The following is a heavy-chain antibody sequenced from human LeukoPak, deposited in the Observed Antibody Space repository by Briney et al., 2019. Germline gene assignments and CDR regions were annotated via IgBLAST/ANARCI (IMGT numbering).Heavy chain of an antibody. Sequence: GGGVTLSCVCCGLIFSKFGIHGVGPARCRGRAGVAYISSRASSMYYAVSVKGRFIISRDNAKNSLYLQMKSLRAEDTAVDYCARRTMIRRNKEIDACEIWGQGTFVTVSS. CDR2: ISSRASSM. V-gene: IGHV3-48*01. CDR1: GLIFSKFG. D-gene: IGHD3-10*01. CDR3: ARRTMIRRNKEIDACEI. J-gene: IGHJ3*02.